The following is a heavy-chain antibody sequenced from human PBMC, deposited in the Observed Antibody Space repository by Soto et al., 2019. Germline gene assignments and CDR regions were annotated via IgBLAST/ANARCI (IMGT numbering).Heavy chain of an antibody. Sequence: EVQLVESGGGLVQPGGSLRLSCAASGFAFDSYWMHWVRQVPGESPVWDSRIDDDGTTTTYADSVKVRFPISRDNAKNTMYLKMNSLRAEDTAVYYWTRGPRRSSAGTAAYWGQGTLVTVSS. CDR2: IDDDGTTT. CDR3: TRGPRRSSAGTAAY. CDR1: GFAFDSYW. D-gene: IGHD6-13*01. V-gene: IGHV3-74*01. J-gene: IGHJ4*02.